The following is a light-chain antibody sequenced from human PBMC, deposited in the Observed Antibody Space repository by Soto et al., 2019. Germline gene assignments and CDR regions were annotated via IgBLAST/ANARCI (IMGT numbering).Light chain of an antibody. CDR3: QQRSNSPPWIT. CDR1: QSVSIY. Sequence: EIVMTQSPATLSVSPGERATLSCRASQSVSIYLAWYQQKPGQAPRLLIYDASNRATSIPAKSRGSGSGTDFHLTISSLEPEDSAVYYCQQRSNSPPWITFGQATRLEIK. V-gene: IGKV3-11*01. J-gene: IGKJ5*01. CDR2: DAS.